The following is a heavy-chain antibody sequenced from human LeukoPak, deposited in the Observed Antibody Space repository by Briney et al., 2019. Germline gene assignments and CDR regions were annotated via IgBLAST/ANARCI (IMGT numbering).Heavy chain of an antibody. CDR2: ISSSGSTI. CDR3: ARLPQYSSSWYVDY. Sequence: GGSLRLSCAASGFTFSDYYMSWIRQAPGKGLERVSYISSSGSTIYYADSVKGRFTISRDNAKNSLYLQMNSLRAEDTAVYYCARLPQYSSSWYVDYWGQGTLVTVSS. D-gene: IGHD6-13*01. J-gene: IGHJ4*02. CDR1: GFTFSDYY. V-gene: IGHV3-11*04.